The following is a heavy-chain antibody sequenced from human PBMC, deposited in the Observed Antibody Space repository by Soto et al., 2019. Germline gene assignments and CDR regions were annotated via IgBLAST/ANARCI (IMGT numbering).Heavy chain of an antibody. CDR3: ASGGCSGGGRYLFGC. J-gene: IGHJ4*01. Sequence: GGSLRLSCAASGFPFNNAYMSWVRQAPGMGLEWVGRIKSKSDGWTTDYAAPVKGRFTISRVDSKNMLYLQMNSLKAEDTAVYYCASGGCSGGGRYLFGCWGQGTLVTVSS. D-gene: IGHD2-15*01. CDR2: IKSKSDGWTT. V-gene: IGHV3-15*01. CDR1: GFPFNNAY.